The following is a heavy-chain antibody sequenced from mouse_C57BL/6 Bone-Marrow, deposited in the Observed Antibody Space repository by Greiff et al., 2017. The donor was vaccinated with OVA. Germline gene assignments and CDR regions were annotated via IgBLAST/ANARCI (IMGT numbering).Heavy chain of an antibody. J-gene: IGHJ2*01. Sequence: VQLQQSGAELVQPGASVKLSCTASGFNIQDYYMHWVKQRPEQGLEWIGRIDTEAGEPQYAPKFQGKATMTADTSSNTAYLQLSSLTSEDTSVYYCARRDYYGSSYYFDCWGQGTTLTGSS. CDR2: IDTEAGEP. CDR1: GFNIQDYY. D-gene: IGHD1-1*01. CDR3: ARRDYYGSSYYFDC. V-gene: IGHV14-2*01.